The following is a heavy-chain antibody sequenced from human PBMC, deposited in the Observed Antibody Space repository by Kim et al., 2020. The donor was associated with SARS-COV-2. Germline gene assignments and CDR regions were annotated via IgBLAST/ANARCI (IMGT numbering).Heavy chain of an antibody. D-gene: IGHD6-13*01. CDR2: ISAYNGNT. V-gene: IGHV1-18*01. Sequence: ASVKVSCKASGYTFTSYGISWVRQAPGQGLEWMGWISAYNGNTNYAQKLQGRVTMTTDTSTSTAYMELRSLRSDDTAVYYCAREGYSSSWYDNYYYYGMDVWGQGTTVTVSS. J-gene: IGHJ6*02. CDR3: AREGYSSSWYDNYYYYGMDV. CDR1: GYTFTSYG.